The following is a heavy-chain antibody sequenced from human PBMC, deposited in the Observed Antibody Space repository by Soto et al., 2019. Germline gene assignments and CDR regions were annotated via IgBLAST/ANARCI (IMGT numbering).Heavy chain of an antibody. CDR2: ISESGSII. V-gene: IGHV3-11*01. CDR3: ATEKWGCFDY. D-gene: IGHD3-16*01. CDR1: GFAFSGYY. J-gene: IGHJ4*02. Sequence: QVQLVESGGGLVKPGGSLRLSCAASGFAFSGYYMSWIRRTPEKGLEWVSYISESGSIIAYADSVKGRFTISRDNANSSLELQMHSLRAEDTAVYYCATEKWGCFDYWGQGTLVTVSS.